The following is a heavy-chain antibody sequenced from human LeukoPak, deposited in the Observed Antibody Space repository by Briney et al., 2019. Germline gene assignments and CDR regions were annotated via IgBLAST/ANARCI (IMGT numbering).Heavy chain of an antibody. CDR1: GWSFNDYY. Sequence: PSETLSLTCAVYGWSFNDYYWNWIRQPPGKGLEWIGEINARGDTNFNPPLKSRVTISVDTSNSQFYLRLTSMIAADTAVYYCARGQVPAARGYSWFDPWGQGTLVTVSS. D-gene: IGHD2-2*01. J-gene: IGHJ5*02. V-gene: IGHV4-34*01. CDR2: INARGDT. CDR3: ARGQVPAARGYSWFDP.